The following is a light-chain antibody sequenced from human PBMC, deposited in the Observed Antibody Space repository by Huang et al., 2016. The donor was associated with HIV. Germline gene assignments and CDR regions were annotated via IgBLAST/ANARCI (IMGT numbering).Light chain of an antibody. CDR3: QQRSNSFLT. CDR2: DAS. J-gene: IGKJ4*01. CDR1: QSVSSY. Sequence: EIVLTQSPATLSLSPGERATLSCRASQSVSSYLAWYQQKPGQAPRLLISDASNRDTGIPARFSGSGSGTDFTLTISSLEPEDFAVYYCQQRSNSFLTFGGGTKVEIK. V-gene: IGKV3-11*01.